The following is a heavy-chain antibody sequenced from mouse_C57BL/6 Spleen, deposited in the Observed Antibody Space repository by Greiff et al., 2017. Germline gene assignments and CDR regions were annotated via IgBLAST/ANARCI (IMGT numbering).Heavy chain of an antibody. D-gene: IGHD2-4*01. CDR3: ERSIGRYVYDYDGYFDY. J-gene: IGHJ2*01. Sequence: QVQLQQPGTELVKPGASVKLSCKASGYTFTSYWMHWVKQRPGQGLEWIGNINPGNGGTNYNENFKSKATLTVDTSSSTAYMQLSSLTSEDSAVXYYERSIGRYVYDYDGYFDYWGQGTTLTVSS. CDR1: GYTFTSYW. V-gene: IGHV1-53*01. CDR2: INPGNGGT.